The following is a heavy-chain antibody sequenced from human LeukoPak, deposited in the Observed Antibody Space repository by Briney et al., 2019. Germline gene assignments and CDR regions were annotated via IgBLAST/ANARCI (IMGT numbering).Heavy chain of an antibody. CDR1: GFTFSSCA. V-gene: IGHV3-23*01. J-gene: IGHJ4*02. CDR2: ISESGDAT. CDR3: AKDRDY. Sequence: GGSLRLSCAASGFTFSSCAMSWVRQAPGKGLEWVSAISESGDATYYADFVRGRFTISRDNSKNTLYLQMNRLRVDDTAIYYCAKDRDYWGQGTLVTVSS.